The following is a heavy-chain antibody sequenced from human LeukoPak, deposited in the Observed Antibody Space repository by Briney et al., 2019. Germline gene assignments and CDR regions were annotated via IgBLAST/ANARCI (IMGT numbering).Heavy chain of an antibody. Sequence: PGGSLRLSCSASGFTFSSYAMHWVRQAPGKGLEYVSAISSNGGSTYYADSVKGRFTISRDNSKNTLYLQMSSLRAEDTAVYYCVSTGGYCSSTSCHPFDYWGQGTLVTVSS. CDR2: ISSNGGST. CDR3: VSTGGYCSSTSCHPFDY. CDR1: GFTFSSYA. V-gene: IGHV3-64D*06. J-gene: IGHJ4*02. D-gene: IGHD2-2*01.